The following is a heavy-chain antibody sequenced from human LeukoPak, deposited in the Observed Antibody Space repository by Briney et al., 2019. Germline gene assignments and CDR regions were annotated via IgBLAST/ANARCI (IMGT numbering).Heavy chain of an antibody. D-gene: IGHD3-22*01. J-gene: IGHJ4*02. CDR3: AKDLTNYYDSSGYKQDLFDY. CDR2: ITGSGIST. V-gene: IGHV3-23*01. Sequence: GGSLRLSCAASGFTFTNYAMSWVRQAPGKGLEWVSSITGSGISTFYADSVKGRFTISRDISKNTLYLQMNSLRAEDTAVYYCAKDLTNYYDSSGYKQDLFDYWGQGTLVTVSS. CDR1: GFTFTNYA.